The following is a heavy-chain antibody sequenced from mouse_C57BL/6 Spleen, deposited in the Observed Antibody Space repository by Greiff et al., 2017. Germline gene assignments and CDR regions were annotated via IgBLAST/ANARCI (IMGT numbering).Heavy chain of an antibody. D-gene: IGHD2-2*01. CDR2: IDPETGGT. V-gene: IGHV1-15*01. Sequence: QVQLQQSGAELVRPGASVTLSCKASGYTFTDYEMHWVKQTPVHGLEWIGAIDPETGGTAYNQKFKGKAILTAYKSSSTAYMELRSLTSEDSAVYYCTRRLVTTEYAMGYWGQGTSVTVSS. J-gene: IGHJ4*01. CDR1: GYTFTDYE. CDR3: TRRLVTTEYAMGY.